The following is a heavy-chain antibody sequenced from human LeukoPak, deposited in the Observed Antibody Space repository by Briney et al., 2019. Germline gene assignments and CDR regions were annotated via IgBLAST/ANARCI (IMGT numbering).Heavy chain of an antibody. Sequence: PSETLSLTCTVSGGSISSGGYYWRWLRQHPGKGLEWIGYIYYSGSTYYNPSLKSRVTISVDTSKNQFSLKLSSVTAADTAVYYCAGGRDGYCNYWGQGTLVTVSS. CDR3: AGGRDGYCNY. J-gene: IGHJ4*02. CDR1: GGSISSGGYY. D-gene: IGHD5-24*01. CDR2: IYYSGST. V-gene: IGHV4-31*03.